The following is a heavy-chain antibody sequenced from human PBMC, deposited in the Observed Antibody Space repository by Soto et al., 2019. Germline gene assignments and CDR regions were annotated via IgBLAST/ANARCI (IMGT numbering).Heavy chain of an antibody. D-gene: IGHD6-19*01. CDR2: INAGNGNT. V-gene: IGHV1-3*01. J-gene: IGHJ4*02. CDR1: GYTFITYA. Sequence: GASVKVSCKASGYTFITYAMHWVRQAPGQRLEWMGWINAGNGNTKYSQKFQGRVSITRDTSASTAYMELSSLRSEDTAVYYCARGIIVGGWYPYYFDYWGQGTVVTVSS. CDR3: ARGIIVGGWYPYYFDY.